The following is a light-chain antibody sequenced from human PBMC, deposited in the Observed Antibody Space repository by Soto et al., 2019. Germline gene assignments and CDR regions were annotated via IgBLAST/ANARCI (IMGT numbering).Light chain of an antibody. CDR3: LSFTTPCTHV. Sequence: QSALAQPASLSGSPGQSITISCTGTSSDIGAYDYVSWFQQHPGKAPKLMISEVNNRPSGVSNRFSGSKSGNTAYLTISGLQVEDVVEYFCLSFTTPCTHVFLTGTKV. CDR2: EVN. CDR1: SSDIGAYDY. V-gene: IGLV2-14*01. J-gene: IGLJ1*01.